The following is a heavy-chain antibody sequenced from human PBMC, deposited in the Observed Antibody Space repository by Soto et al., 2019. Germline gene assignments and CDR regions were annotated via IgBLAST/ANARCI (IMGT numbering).Heavy chain of an antibody. Sequence: QVQLQESGPGLVKPSETLSLTCTVSGGSISSYYWSWIRQPPGKGLEWIGYIYYSGSTDYNPSLKSRVTISIATSKTQFSLKLSSVTAADTAVYYCARVPHQDYGAYLSFRFDPWGQGTLVTVSS. V-gene: IGHV4-59*01. CDR1: GGSISSYY. D-gene: IGHD4-17*01. CDR3: ARVPHQDYGAYLSFRFDP. CDR2: IYYSGST. J-gene: IGHJ5*02.